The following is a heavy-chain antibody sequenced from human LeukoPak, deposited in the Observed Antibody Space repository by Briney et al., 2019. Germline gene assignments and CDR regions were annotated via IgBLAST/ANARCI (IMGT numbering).Heavy chain of an antibody. CDR3: AREVGSFGVPAAITYYYYMDV. Sequence: GGSLRLSCAPSGFAFSTQGMHWVRQAPGKGLEWVAAIWHDGNNKYYVDTVKGRFTISRDNSKNTVYLQMNSLRVEDTAVYYCAREVGSFGVPAAITYYYYMDVWGKGTTVTVSS. V-gene: IGHV3-33*01. CDR1: GFAFSTQG. J-gene: IGHJ6*03. CDR2: IWHDGNNK. D-gene: IGHD2-2*02.